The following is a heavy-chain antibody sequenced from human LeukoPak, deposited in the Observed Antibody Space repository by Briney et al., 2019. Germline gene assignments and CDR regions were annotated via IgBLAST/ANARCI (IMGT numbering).Heavy chain of an antibody. CDR1: GGSLRDYY. Sequence: SETLSLTCAVYGGSLRDYYWSWIRQPPGKGLEWIGEINHSGSTNYNPSLKSRVTISVDTSKNQFSLKVRSVTAADTAVYYCARRFPRVNPEYYYDSSGYYLDYWGQGTLVTVSP. CDR3: ARRFPRVNPEYYYDSSGYYLDY. J-gene: IGHJ4*02. D-gene: IGHD3-22*01. V-gene: IGHV4-34*01. CDR2: INHSGST.